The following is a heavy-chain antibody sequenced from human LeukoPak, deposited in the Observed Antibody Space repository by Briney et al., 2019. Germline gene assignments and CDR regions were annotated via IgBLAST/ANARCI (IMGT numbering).Heavy chain of an antibody. CDR1: GFTVEDYT. D-gene: IGHD1/OR15-1a*01. J-gene: IGHJ3*01. V-gene: IGHV3-43*02. CDR2: IGGKGGLT. Sequence: TGGSLRLSCVASGFTVEDYTMLWVRQAPGKGLEWVSLIGGKGGLTFYGDSVEGRFTISRDNGRDSVYLQMNSLRTEDTALYYCVKVITGWNTFAFDLWGPGTMVTVS. CDR3: VKVITGWNTFAFDL.